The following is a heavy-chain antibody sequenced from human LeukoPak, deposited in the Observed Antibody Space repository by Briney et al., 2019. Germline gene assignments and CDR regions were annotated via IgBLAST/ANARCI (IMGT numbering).Heavy chain of an antibody. CDR3: ARDDYGGNTHFDY. D-gene: IGHD4-23*01. J-gene: IGHJ4*02. CDR2: IIPIFGTA. Sequence: SVKVSCKASGGTFSSYTISWVRQAPGQGLEWMGGIIPIFGTANYAQKFQGRVTITADESTSTAYMELSSLRSEDTAVYYCARDDYGGNTHFDYWGQGTLVTVSS. CDR1: GGTFSSYT. V-gene: IGHV1-69*13.